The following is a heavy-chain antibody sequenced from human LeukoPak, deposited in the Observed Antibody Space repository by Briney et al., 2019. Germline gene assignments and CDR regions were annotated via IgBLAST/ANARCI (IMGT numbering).Heavy chain of an antibody. J-gene: IGHJ4*02. CDR2: ISYDGRQN. CDR1: GFTFSTYA. CDR3: ARVYLERLTAGYFDH. Sequence: GRSLRLSCATSGFTFSTYAMNWVRQAPGKGLEWVAVISYDGRQNYYADSVKGRFTISRDNSRNTLYLQMNSLRDEDSAAYYCARVYLERLTAGYFDHWGQGTWVTVSP. D-gene: IGHD2-8*01. V-gene: IGHV3-30*04.